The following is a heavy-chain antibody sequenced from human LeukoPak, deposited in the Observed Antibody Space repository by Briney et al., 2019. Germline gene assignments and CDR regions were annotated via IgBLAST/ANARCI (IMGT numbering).Heavy chain of an antibody. D-gene: IGHD6-13*01. CDR2: IKQDGSEK. CDR1: GFTFSSYW. Sequence: PGRSLTLACAASGFTFSSYWMSWVRQAPGKGLEWVANIKQDGSEKYYVDSVKGRFTISRDNAKNSLYLQMNSLRAEDTAVYYCARSAGSSSWYEGYYFDYWGQGTLVTVSS. V-gene: IGHV3-7*01. J-gene: IGHJ4*02. CDR3: ARSAGSSSWYEGYYFDY.